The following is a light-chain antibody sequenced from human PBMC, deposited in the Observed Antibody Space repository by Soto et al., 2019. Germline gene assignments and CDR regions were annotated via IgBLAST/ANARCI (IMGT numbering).Light chain of an antibody. CDR3: QQRSNWPRT. V-gene: IGKV3-11*01. CDR1: QNISNY. J-gene: IGKJ1*01. Sequence: IVLALSPSTLSLSPGKRASLSCRASQNISNYLIWYQQKPGQAPRLLIYDVSNRAAGIPARFSGSGSGTDLTLAFSIREPEDFAVYYSQQRSNWPRTFGQGTKVDIK. CDR2: DVS.